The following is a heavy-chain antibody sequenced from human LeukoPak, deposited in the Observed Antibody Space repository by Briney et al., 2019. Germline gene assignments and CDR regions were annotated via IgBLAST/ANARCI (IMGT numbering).Heavy chain of an antibody. CDR2: IYSGGST. CDR3: ARNWFDP. Sequence: GGSLRLSCAASGFTVSSDYMSWVRQAPGKGLEWVSVIYSGGSTYYADSVEGRFTISRDKSKNTVYLQMNSLRFEDTAMYYCARNWFDPWGQGTLVTVSS. CDR1: GFTVSSDY. J-gene: IGHJ5*02. V-gene: IGHV3-53*05.